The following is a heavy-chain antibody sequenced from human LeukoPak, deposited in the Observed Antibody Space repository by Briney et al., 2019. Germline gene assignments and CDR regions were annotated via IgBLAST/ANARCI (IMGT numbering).Heavy chain of an antibody. J-gene: IGHJ3*01. D-gene: IGHD3-22*01. CDR3: ARDGADNSGYYFGSL. CDR1: GFSFSDHY. Sequence: GGSLRLSCAASGFSFSDHYMDWVRQPPAKGLEWVSVIYSGGSPDYADSAKGRFTISTDNSKNTLYLQMNSLRVEDTAVYYCARDGADNSGYYFGSLWGQGTVVTVSS. V-gene: IGHV3-53*01. CDR2: IYSGGSP.